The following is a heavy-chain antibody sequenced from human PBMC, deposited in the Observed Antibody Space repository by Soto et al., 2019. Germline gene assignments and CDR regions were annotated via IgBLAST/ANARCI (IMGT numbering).Heavy chain of an antibody. J-gene: IGHJ5*02. Sequence: SETLSLTCTVSGGSISSSSYYWSWIRQPPGKGQEWIGNIHYSGNTNYNPSLKSRVTISVDTSKNQFSLKLNSVTAADTAVYYCLRVRYFDWLPSPFDPWGQGTLVTVSS. CDR1: GGSISSSSYY. CDR2: IHYSGNT. D-gene: IGHD3-9*01. CDR3: LRVRYFDWLPSPFDP. V-gene: IGHV4-61*01.